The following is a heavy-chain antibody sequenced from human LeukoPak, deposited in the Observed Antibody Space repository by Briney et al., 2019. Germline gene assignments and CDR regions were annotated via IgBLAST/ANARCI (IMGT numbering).Heavy chain of an antibody. J-gene: IGHJ6*01. CDR1: GSNFDTYA. V-gene: IGHV3-30*19. D-gene: IGHD1-1*01. CDR3: VRDRGPYGRTHHYYYYGMDV. Sequence: GGSLRLSCAASGSNFDTYAMHWVRQAPGKGLEWVALILYDGSNKYYADSVMGRFTISGDNSKNTVDLQMSSLRNEDTAVYYCVRDRGPYGRTHHYYYYGMDVWGQGATVTVSS. CDR2: ILYDGSNK.